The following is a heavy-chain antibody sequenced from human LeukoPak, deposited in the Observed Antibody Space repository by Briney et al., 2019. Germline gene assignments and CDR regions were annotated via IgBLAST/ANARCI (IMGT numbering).Heavy chain of an antibody. Sequence: GGSLRLSCAASGFTFSSYGMHWVRQAPGKGLEWVSFIRNDGSNEYYADSVRGRFTISRDNSKNTLYLQMNSLRAEDTAVYYCAREKWYYHDSSGYALDYWGQGTLVTVSS. CDR3: AREKWYYHDSSGYALDY. V-gene: IGHV3-30*02. D-gene: IGHD3-22*01. CDR1: GFTFSSYG. J-gene: IGHJ4*02. CDR2: IRNDGSNE.